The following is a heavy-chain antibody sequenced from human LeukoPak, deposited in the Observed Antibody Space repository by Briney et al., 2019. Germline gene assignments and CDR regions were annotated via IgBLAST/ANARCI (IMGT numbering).Heavy chain of an antibody. J-gene: IGHJ4*02. CDR1: GFTFTHYG. CDR3: ARAQRPFTITMVRGSIDY. Sequence: PGGSLRLSCAASGFTFTHYGMNWVRQAPGKGLEWVAVIRYDGSNKYYADSVKGRFTISRDNSKNTLYLQMNSLRAEDTAVYYCARAQRPFTITMVRGSIDYWGQGTLVTVSS. CDR2: IRYDGSNK. V-gene: IGHV3-30*02. D-gene: IGHD3-10*01.